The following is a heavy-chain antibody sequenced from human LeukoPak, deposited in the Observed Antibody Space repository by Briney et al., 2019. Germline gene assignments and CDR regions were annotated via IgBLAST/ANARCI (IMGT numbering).Heavy chain of an antibody. CDR2: INPSGGST. D-gene: IGHD3-10*01. V-gene: IGHV1-46*01. CDR1: GYTFTSYY. Sequence: ASVKVSCKASGYTFTSYYMHWVRQAPGQGLEWMGIINPSGGSTGYAQKFQGRVTMTRDMSTSTVYMELSSLRSEDTAVYYCARGGALLWFGELFNFDYWGQGTLVTVSS. CDR3: ARGGALLWFGELFNFDY. J-gene: IGHJ4*02.